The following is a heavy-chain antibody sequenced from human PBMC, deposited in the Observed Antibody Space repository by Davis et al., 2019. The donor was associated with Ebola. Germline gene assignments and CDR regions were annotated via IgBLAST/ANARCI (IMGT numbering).Heavy chain of an antibody. CDR3: ARDRDIVAAAGALDY. CDR1: GFTFSSYA. CDR2: ISYDGSDK. J-gene: IGHJ4*02. Sequence: GESLKISCAASGFTFSSYAMHWVRQAPGKGLEWVAVISYDGSDKYYAASVRGRFTFSRDNSKNTLYLQMNSLRSEDTAVYYCARDRDIVAAAGALDYWGQGTLVTVSS. D-gene: IGHD6-13*01. V-gene: IGHV3-30*04.